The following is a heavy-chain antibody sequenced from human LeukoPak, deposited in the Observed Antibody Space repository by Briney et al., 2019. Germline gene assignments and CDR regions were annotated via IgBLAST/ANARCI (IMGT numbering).Heavy chain of an antibody. V-gene: IGHV3-23*01. CDR1: GFTFSNYG. D-gene: IGHD3-22*01. CDR3: AQGSGSSAYHTNIDY. CDR2: ISGSGGST. Sequence: PGGSLRLSCAASGFTFSNYGMSWVRQAPGKGLEWVSAISGSGGSTYYADSVKGRFTISRDNSKNTLYLQMNSLRAEDTAVYYCAQGSGSSAYHTNIDYWGQGTLVTVSS. J-gene: IGHJ4*02.